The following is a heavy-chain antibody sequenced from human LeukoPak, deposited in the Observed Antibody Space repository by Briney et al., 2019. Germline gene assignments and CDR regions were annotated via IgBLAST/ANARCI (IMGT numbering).Heavy chain of an antibody. CDR1: GVSISSYY. J-gene: IGHJ4*02. CDR3: WGADRAGRFDY. V-gene: IGHV4-4*07. Sequence: SETLSLTCTVSGVSISSYYWSWIRRPAGKGLEWIGRIFVSGTTNYNPSLESRVTMSIDTSKNQFSLKLRSVTAADTAVYYCWGADRAGRFDYWGQGTLVTVSS. CDR2: IFVSGTT.